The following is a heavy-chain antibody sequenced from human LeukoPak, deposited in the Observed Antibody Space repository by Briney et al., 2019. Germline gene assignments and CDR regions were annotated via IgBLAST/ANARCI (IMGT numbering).Heavy chain of an antibody. V-gene: IGHV1-8*01. J-gene: IGHJ4*02. CDR1: GHTFTSYD. CDR3: ARPRGYYYDSSGYYSYDY. Sequence: ASVKVSCKASGHTFTSYDINWVRQATGQGLEWMGWMNPNNGNTGYAQKFQGRVTMTRNTSISTAYMELSSLRSEDTAVYYCARPRGYYYDSSGYYSYDYWGQGTLVTVSS. CDR2: MNPNNGNT. D-gene: IGHD3-22*01.